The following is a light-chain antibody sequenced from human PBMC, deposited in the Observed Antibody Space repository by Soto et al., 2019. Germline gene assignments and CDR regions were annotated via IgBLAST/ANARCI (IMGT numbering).Light chain of an antibody. CDR1: SSDIGNYDF. CDR3: CSFAGSGYV. Sequence: QSALTQPASVSGSPGQSITISCTGTSSDIGNYDFVSWYQQVPGTAPKAMIYEVSSRPSGVSNRFSGSKSGNTASLTISGLQAEDEAYYYCCSFAGSGYVFGSGTKLTVL. V-gene: IGLV2-14*01. J-gene: IGLJ1*01. CDR2: EVS.